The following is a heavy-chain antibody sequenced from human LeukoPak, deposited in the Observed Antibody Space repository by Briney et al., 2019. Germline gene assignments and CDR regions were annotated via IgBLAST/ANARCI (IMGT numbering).Heavy chain of an antibody. Sequence: TSETLSLTCTVSGGSISSYYWSWIRQPPGKGLEWIGYIYYSGITNYNPSLKSRVTISVDTSKNQFSLKLSSVTAADTAVYCCARSASSTWPGAWYFDLWGRGTLVTVSS. CDR3: ARSASSTWPGAWYFDL. CDR2: IYYSGIT. D-gene: IGHD6-13*01. V-gene: IGHV4-59*01. CDR1: GGSISSYY. J-gene: IGHJ2*01.